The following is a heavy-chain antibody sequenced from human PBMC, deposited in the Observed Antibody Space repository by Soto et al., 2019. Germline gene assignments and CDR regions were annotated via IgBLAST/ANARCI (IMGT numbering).Heavy chain of an antibody. D-gene: IGHD6-13*01. V-gene: IGHV3-23*01. Sequence: EVQLLESGGGLVQPGGSLRPPFAAPGFPFTGIALGWAGQAPGKGLEWVSAISGSGGSTYYADSVKGRFTISRDNSKNTLYLQMNSLRAEDTAVYYCAKIPHSSSWYLDAFDIWGQGTMVTVSS. CDR3: AKIPHSSSWYLDAFDI. CDR1: GFPFTGIA. J-gene: IGHJ3*02. CDR2: ISGSGGST.